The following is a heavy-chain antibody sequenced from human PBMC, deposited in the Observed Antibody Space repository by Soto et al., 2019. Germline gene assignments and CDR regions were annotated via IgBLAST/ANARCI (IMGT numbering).Heavy chain of an antibody. CDR3: ARWAAAGTKINWFDP. CDR2: IIPIFGTA. V-gene: IGHV1-69*13. Sequence: ASVKVSCKASGGTFSSYAISWVRQAPGQGLEWMGGIIPIFGTANYAQKFQGRVTITADESTSTAYMELSSLRSEDTAVYYCARWAAAGTKINWFDPWGQGTLVTVSS. D-gene: IGHD6-13*01. CDR1: GGTFSSYA. J-gene: IGHJ5*02.